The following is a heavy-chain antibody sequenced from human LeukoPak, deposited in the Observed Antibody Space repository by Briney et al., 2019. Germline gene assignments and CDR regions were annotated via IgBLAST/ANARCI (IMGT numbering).Heavy chain of an antibody. CDR3: AKCGGWSQYYFDY. J-gene: IGHJ4*02. CDR1: GFTFSSYA. D-gene: IGHD6-19*01. CDR2: ISGSGGST. V-gene: IGHV3-23*01. Sequence: PGGSLRLSCAASGFTFSSYAMSWVRQSPGKGLEWVSAISGSGGSTYYADSVKGRFTISRDNSKNTLYLQMNSLRAEDTAVYYCAKCGGWSQYYFDYWGQGTLVTVSS.